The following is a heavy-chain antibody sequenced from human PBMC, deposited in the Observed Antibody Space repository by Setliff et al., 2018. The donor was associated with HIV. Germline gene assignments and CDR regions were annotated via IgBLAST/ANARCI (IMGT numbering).Heavy chain of an antibody. D-gene: IGHD6-6*01. CDR1: GYSISSGYY. CDR3: ASEAWTSYRSSSGYYYYYMDV. V-gene: IGHV4-38-2*02. J-gene: IGHJ6*03. Sequence: PSETLSFTCTVSGYSISSGYYWGWIRQPPGKGLEWIGSIYHSGSTNYNPSLKSRVTISEDTSKNQFSLKLSSVTAADTAVYYCASEAWTSYRSSSGYYYYYMDVWGKGTTVTVSS. CDR2: IYHSGST.